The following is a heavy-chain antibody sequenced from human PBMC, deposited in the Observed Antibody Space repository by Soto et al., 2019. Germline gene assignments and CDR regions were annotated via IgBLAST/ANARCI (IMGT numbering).Heavy chain of an antibody. D-gene: IGHD4-4*01. V-gene: IGHV3-23*01. CDR2: ISGSGGST. J-gene: IGHJ6*02. Sequence: EVQLLESGGGLVQPGGSLRLSCAASGFTFSSYAMSWVRQAPGKGLEWVSAISGSGGSTYYADSVKGRFTISRDNSKNTLYLQMNSLRAEDTAVYYCSYSEDYYYYYGMDVWSQGTTVTVSS. CDR3: SYSEDYYYYYGMDV. CDR1: GFTFSSYA.